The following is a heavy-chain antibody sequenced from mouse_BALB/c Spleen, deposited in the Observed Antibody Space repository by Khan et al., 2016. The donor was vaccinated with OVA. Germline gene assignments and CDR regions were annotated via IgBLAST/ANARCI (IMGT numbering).Heavy chain of an antibody. D-gene: IGHD1-1*01. CDR3: ERRGLRWDFDY. Sequence: QVQLKQSGAELAKPGASVKMSCKASGYTFINYWILWVKQRPGQGLEWIGYINPSTGYTEYNQNFKDKATLTADKSSSTASMQLNSLTSEDFEIYYCERRGLRWDFDYWGQGTTLTVSS. CDR2: INPSTGYT. J-gene: IGHJ2*01. V-gene: IGHV1-7*01. CDR1: GYTFINYW.